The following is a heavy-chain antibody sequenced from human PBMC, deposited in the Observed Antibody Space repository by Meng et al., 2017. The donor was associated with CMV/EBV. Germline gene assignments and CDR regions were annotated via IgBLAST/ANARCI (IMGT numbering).Heavy chain of an antibody. Sequence: GESLKISCAASGFTFSSYAMHWVRQAPGKGLEWVAVISYDGSNKYYADPVKGRFTISRDNSKNTLYLQMNSLRAEDTAVYYCARDRLYCSSTSCYFQHWGQGTLVTVSS. CDR3: ARDRLYCSSTSCYFQH. D-gene: IGHD2-2*01. V-gene: IGHV3-30*04. J-gene: IGHJ1*01. CDR1: GFTFSSYA. CDR2: ISYDGSNK.